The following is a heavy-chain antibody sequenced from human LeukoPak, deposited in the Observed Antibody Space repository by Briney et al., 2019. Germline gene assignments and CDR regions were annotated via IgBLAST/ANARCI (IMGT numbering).Heavy chain of an antibody. CDR1: GFTFSSYW. CDR2: INSDGSST. V-gene: IGHV3-74*01. J-gene: IGHJ5*01. Sequence: PGGSLRLSCAASGFTFSSYWMHWVRQAPGKGLVWVSRINSDGSSTSYADSVKGRFTISRDHAKNTLYLQMTSLRAEDTAVYYCARSTEWELLPSDXXXXXXXXXXXXGXASAPTLASW. CDR3: ARSTEWELLPSDXXXXXXXXXXXXGXASAPTLAS. D-gene: IGHD1-26*01.